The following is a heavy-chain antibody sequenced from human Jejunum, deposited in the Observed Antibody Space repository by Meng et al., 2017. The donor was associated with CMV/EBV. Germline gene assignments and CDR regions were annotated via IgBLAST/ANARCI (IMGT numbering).Heavy chain of an antibody. J-gene: IGHJ5*02. CDR2: TYYRSKWYD. Sequence: VSNKSVAWNWIRQSPSRGLEWLGRTYYRSKWYDDYAVSVKSRITIIPDTSKNQFSLQLNSVTPEDTAVYYCARVEWEVIRYWFDPWGQGTQVTVSS. D-gene: IGHD1-26*01. CDR3: ARVEWEVIRYWFDP. V-gene: IGHV6-1*01. CDR1: VSNKSVA.